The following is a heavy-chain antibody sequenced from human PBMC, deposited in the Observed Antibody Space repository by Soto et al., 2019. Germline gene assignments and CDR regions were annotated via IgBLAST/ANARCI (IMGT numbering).Heavy chain of an antibody. V-gene: IGHV4-34*01. CDR1: GGSFSGYY. J-gene: IGHJ4*02. CDR3: ARGRGDTMTGNILFFDY. Sequence: SETLSLTCAVYGGSFSGYYWSWIRQPPGKELEWIGEINHSGSTNYNPSLKSRVTISVDTSKNQFSLKLSSVTAADTAVYYCARGRGDTMTGNILFFDYWGQGTRVT. D-gene: IGHD3-9*01. CDR2: INHSGST.